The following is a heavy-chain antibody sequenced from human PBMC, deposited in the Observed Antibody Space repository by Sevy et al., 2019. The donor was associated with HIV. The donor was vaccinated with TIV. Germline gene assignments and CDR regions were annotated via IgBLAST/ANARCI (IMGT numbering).Heavy chain of an antibody. V-gene: IGHV3-7*01. CDR1: GFTISSYW. CDR3: VRAMASADSF. D-gene: IGHD3-10*01. Sequence: GGSLRLSCAASGFTISSYWMLWVRQAPGKGLEWVANINQDGSTKYYLDSVQGRFTISKDNAKNSVVLQMNSLKAEDTGVYFCVRAMASADSFWGQGTLVTVSS. CDR2: INQDGSTK. J-gene: IGHJ4*02.